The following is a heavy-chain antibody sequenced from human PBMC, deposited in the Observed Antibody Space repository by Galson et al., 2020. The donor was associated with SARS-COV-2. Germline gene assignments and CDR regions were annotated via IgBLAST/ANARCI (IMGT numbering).Heavy chain of an antibody. V-gene: IGHV3-73*01. J-gene: IGHJ4*02. CDR3: TRRSGCTNGVCYTQPGYYDSSGPYRED. Sequence: GGSLRLSCAASGFTFSGSAMHWVRQASGKGLEWVGRIRSKANSYATAYAASVKGRFTISRDDSKNTAYLQMNSLKTEDTAVYYCTRRSGCTNGVCYTQPGYYDSSGPYREDWGQGTLVTVSS. CDR1: GFTFSGSA. D-gene: IGHD2-8*01. CDR2: IRSKANSYAT.